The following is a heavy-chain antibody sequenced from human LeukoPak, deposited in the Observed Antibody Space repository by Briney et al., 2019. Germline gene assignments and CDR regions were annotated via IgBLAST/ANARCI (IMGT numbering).Heavy chain of an antibody. Sequence: ASVKVSCKASGYTFTSYGISWVRQAPGQGLEWMGWISAYNGNTNYAQKLQGRVTMTTDTSTSTAYMELRSLRSDDTAVYYCAREALGYRSSTSCYNPYYYMDVWGKGTTVTVSS. D-gene: IGHD2-2*02. J-gene: IGHJ6*03. CDR2: ISAYNGNT. CDR3: AREALGYRSSTSCYNPYYYMDV. CDR1: GYTFTSYG. V-gene: IGHV1-18*01.